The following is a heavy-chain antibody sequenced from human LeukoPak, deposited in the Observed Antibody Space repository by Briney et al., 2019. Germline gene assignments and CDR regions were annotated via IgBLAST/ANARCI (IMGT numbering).Heavy chain of an antibody. D-gene: IGHD4-23*01. CDR3: ARRTTVVTPGAFDI. J-gene: IGHJ3*02. CDR2: IYPGDSDT. V-gene: IGHV5-51*01. CDR1: GYSFTSYW. Sequence: GESLKISCKCSGYSFTSYWLGWVGQMPGKGLEWMGIIYPGDSDTRYSPSLQGQVTISADKSISTAYLQWSSLKASDTAMYYCARRTTVVTPGAFDIWGQGTMVTVSS.